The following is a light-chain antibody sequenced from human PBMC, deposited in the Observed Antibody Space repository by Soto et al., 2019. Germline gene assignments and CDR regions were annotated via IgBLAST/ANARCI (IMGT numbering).Light chain of an antibody. CDR2: KAS. J-gene: IGKJ2*01. Sequence: DIQMTQSPSTLSASVGDRVTITCRASQSISSWLAWYQQKPGKAPKLLIYKASSLESGVPSRFGGSGSGTKFTLTISSLQPDDFATYYCQQYNSYSYTFGQVTKLEIK. V-gene: IGKV1-5*03. CDR1: QSISSW. CDR3: QQYNSYSYT.